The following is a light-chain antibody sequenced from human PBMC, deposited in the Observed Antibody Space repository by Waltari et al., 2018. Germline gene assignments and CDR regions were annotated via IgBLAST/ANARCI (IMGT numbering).Light chain of an antibody. Sequence: DIVMTQTPLSLSVTPGQSASISCKSSQILLLCAGKTFLFWYLQMPGQSPQSLYYEVSSRFSGVPDRFSGSGSGTDFTLKISRVEAEDIGVYYCMQGMYFPITFGQGTRLQIE. J-gene: IGKJ5*01. CDR1: QILLLCAGKTF. CDR2: EVS. CDR3: MQGMYFPIT. V-gene: IGKV2-29*03.